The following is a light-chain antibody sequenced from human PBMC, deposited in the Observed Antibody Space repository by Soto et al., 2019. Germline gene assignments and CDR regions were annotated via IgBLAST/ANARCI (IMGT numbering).Light chain of an antibody. CDR2: NDN. Sequence: QSVLTQPPSASGTPGQRVTISCSGSSSNIGSNTVNWYQQLPGMAPKLLIYNDNQRPSGVPDRFSGSKSGTSASLAISGLQSEDEGDYYCATWEDSRNGWVFGGGTKLTVL. J-gene: IGLJ3*02. CDR1: SSNIGSNT. V-gene: IGLV1-44*01. CDR3: ATWEDSRNGWV.